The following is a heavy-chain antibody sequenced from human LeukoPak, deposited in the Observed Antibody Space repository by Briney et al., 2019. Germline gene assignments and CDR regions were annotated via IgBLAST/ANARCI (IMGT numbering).Heavy chain of an antibody. Sequence: GGSLRLSCAASGFSFSDYDMNWVRQAPGKGPEWVSYITSSGATKDYADSVKGRFTISRDNAKTSLYLQMNSLRVEDTAVYYCARDLRIMELSYSYYIDVWGKGTPVTVSS. CDR2: ITSSGATK. V-gene: IGHV3-48*03. J-gene: IGHJ6*03. D-gene: IGHD1-7*01. CDR3: ARDLRIMELSYSYYIDV. CDR1: GFSFSDYD.